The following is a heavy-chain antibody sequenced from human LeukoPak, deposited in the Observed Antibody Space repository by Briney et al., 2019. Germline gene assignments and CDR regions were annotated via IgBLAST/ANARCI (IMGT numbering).Heavy chain of an antibody. J-gene: IGHJ5*02. Sequence: GGSLRLSCAASGFXFSSYAISWVRQAPGKGLEWVSPISGSGGSTYYADPVKGRFTISRDNSKNTLYLQMNSLRAEDTAVYYCAKFRVAVAGTNWFDPWGQGTLVTVSS. D-gene: IGHD6-19*01. CDR1: GFXFSSYA. CDR2: ISGSGGST. CDR3: AKFRVAVAGTNWFDP. V-gene: IGHV3-23*01.